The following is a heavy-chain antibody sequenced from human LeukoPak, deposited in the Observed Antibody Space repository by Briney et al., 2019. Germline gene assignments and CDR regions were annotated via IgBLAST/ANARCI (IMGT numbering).Heavy chain of an antibody. V-gene: IGHV3-9*01. CDR3: ARDHGGSYSTPHGMDV. CDR1: GFTFDDYA. CDR2: ISWNSGSI. Sequence: PGGSLRLSCAASGFTFDDYAMHWVRQAPGKGLEWVSGISWNSGSIGYADSVKGRFTISRDNAKNTLYLQMNSLRAEDTAVYYCARDHGGSYSTPHGMDVWGQGTTVTVSS. J-gene: IGHJ6*02. D-gene: IGHD1-26*01.